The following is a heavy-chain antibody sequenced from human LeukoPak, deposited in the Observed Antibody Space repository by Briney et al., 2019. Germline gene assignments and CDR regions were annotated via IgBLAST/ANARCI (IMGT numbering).Heavy chain of an antibody. J-gene: IGHJ4*02. CDR2: IYYSGGT. CDR1: GGSVTSYY. D-gene: IGHD6-13*01. CDR3: ATTGATAPSSASWFNIEY. V-gene: IGHV4-59*08. Sequence: PSETLSLTCTVSGGSVTSYYCNWVRQPPGRGLEWIGYIYYSGGTNYNPSLESRVTISLDTAKNQFSLKLRSVTAEDTAVYYCATTGATAPSSASWFNIEYWGQGTLVPVSS.